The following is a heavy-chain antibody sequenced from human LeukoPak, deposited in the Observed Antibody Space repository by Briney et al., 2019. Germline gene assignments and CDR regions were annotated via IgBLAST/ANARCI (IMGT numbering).Heavy chain of an antibody. CDR2: IYRSGST. J-gene: IGHJ4*02. V-gene: IGHV4-38-2*01. CDR1: GYSISSGYY. D-gene: IGHD3-10*01. CDR3: ARQEFGEPDY. Sequence: SETLSLTCAVSGYSISSGYYWGWIRQPPGKGLEWIGSIYRSGSTYYNPSLKSRVTISVDTSKNQFSLKLSSVTAADTAVYYCARQEFGEPDYWGQGTLVTVSS.